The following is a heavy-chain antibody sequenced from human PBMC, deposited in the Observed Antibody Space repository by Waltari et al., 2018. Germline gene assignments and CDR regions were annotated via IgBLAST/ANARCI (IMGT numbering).Heavy chain of an antibody. Sequence: QVQLQESGPGLVKPSETMSLTCTVSGGSISSHYWSWIRQPPGKGLEWIGYIYYSGSTNYNPSLKSRVTISVDTSISTAYMELSRLRSDDTAVYYCAREIGSGGSYPQGYWGQGTLVTVSS. CDR2: IYYSGST. CDR1: GGSISSHY. V-gene: IGHV4-59*11. D-gene: IGHD2-15*01. J-gene: IGHJ4*02. CDR3: AREIGSGGSYPQGY.